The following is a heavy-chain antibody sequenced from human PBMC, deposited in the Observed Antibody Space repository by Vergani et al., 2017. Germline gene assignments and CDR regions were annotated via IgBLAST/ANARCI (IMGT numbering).Heavy chain of an antibody. D-gene: IGHD1-7*01. CDR3: AKDQVAYHWNFFDS. Sequence: EVQLLESGGGLVQPGGSLRLSCAASGFTFSSYAMSWVRRAPGRGLEWVSGISGSGGSTYYGDSVKGRFTISSDNSKNTLYLQMNSLRAEDTAVYYCAKDQVAYHWNFFDSWGQGTLVTVSS. CDR1: GFTFSSYA. V-gene: IGHV3-23*01. J-gene: IGHJ4*02. CDR2: ISGSGGST.